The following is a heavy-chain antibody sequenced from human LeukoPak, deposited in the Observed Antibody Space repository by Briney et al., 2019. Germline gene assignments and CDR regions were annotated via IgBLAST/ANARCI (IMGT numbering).Heavy chain of an antibody. V-gene: IGHV4-39*01. CDR1: GGSIGSSSYC. D-gene: IGHD5-24*01. CDR3: ARTENYIPEDCFDP. J-gene: IGHJ5*02. Sequence: SETLSLTCSVSGGSIGSSSYCWGWIRQPPGKGLEWIGTICYSGSTFYNPSLKSRVTLSVDTSKNQFSLKLSSVTAADMAVYYCARTENYIPEDCFDPWGQGTLVTVSS. CDR2: ICYSGST.